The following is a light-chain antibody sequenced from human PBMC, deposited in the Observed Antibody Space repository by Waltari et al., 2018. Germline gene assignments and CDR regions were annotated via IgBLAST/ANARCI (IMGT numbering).Light chain of an antibody. Sequence: QSALTQPASVSGSPGQSITISCTGTSSDVGFYNYVSWYQQHPGKAPKLILYDVFGRPSGVSNRFSGSKSRNTASLTISGLQAEDEADYYCNSYAGSSSWVFGGGTKLTVL. CDR2: DVF. CDR3: NSYAGSSSWV. J-gene: IGLJ3*02. V-gene: IGLV2-14*01. CDR1: SSDVGFYNY.